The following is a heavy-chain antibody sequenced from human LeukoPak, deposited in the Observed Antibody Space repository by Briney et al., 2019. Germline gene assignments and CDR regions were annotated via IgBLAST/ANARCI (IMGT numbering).Heavy chain of an antibody. Sequence: SETLSLTCTVSGGSISGYYRSWLRQPPGKGLEWVGYTYYSGSTNFNPSLKSRVTISADTSKNQFSLKLTSVTAADTAVYYCARDYSYGWYDYWGQGTLVTVSS. CDR2: TYYSGST. D-gene: IGHD6-19*01. CDR3: ARDYSYGWYDY. J-gene: IGHJ4*02. V-gene: IGHV4-59*01. CDR1: GGSISGYY.